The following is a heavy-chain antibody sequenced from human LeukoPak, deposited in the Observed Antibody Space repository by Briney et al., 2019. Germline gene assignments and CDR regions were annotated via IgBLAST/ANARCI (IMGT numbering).Heavy chain of an antibody. CDR1: GGSISSYY. J-gene: IGHJ6*03. CDR3: ARDLDIVVVPAAIPDYYYYMDV. D-gene: IGHD2-2*02. Sequence: PSETLSLTCTVSGGSISSYYWSWIRQPAGKGLEWIGRIYTSGSTNYNPSPKSRVTMSVDTSKNQFSLKLSSVTAADTAVYYCARDLDIVVVPAAIPDYYYYMDVWGKGTTVTVSS. CDR2: IYTSGST. V-gene: IGHV4-4*07.